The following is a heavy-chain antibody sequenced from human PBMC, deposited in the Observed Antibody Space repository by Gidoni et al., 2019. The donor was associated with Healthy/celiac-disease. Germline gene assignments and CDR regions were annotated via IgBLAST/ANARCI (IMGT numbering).Heavy chain of an antibody. D-gene: IGHD4-17*01. CDR1: GFTFSRYA. J-gene: IGHJ4*02. CDR3: ARDYGDYLFDY. CDR2: ISYDGSNK. V-gene: IGHV3-30*04. Sequence: QVQLVESGGGVVQPGRSLRLSCAASGFTFSRYAMHWVRQAPGKGLEWVAVISYDGSNKYYADSVKGRFTISRDNSKNTLYLQMNSLRAEDTAVYYCARDYGDYLFDYWGQGTLVTVSS.